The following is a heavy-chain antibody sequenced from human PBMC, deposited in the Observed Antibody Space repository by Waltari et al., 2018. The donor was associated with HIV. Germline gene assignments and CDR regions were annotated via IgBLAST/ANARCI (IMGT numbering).Heavy chain of an antibody. J-gene: IGHJ4*02. CDR1: PSSFSTDW. CDR2: INGDGNDI. CDR3: VGGGGWLIDY. V-gene: IGHV3-74*01. Sequence: EVQLVESGGGLVQPGGSLRLACTASPSSFSTDWMQWIRQAPGKGLLWVSYINGDGNDIDYADSVKGRFAISRDNAKKTLYLEMNSLRAEDTAVYYCVGGGGWLIDYWGQGTLVTVSS. D-gene: IGHD6-19*01.